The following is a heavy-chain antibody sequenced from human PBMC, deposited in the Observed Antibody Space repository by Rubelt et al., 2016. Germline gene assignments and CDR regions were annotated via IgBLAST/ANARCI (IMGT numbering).Heavy chain of an antibody. V-gene: IGHV4-38-2*02. CDR3: ASADYDFWSGSDRNWFDP. CDR1: GYSISSCYY. D-gene: IGHD3-3*01. CDR2: IYHSGST. J-gene: IGHJ5*02. Sequence: QVQLQESGPGLVKPSETLSLTCTVSGYSISSCYYWGWIRQPPGKWLEWIGSIYHSGSTYYNPSLKSRVTISVDTSKNQFSLKLSSVTAADTAVYYGASADYDFWSGSDRNWFDPWGQGTLVTVSS.